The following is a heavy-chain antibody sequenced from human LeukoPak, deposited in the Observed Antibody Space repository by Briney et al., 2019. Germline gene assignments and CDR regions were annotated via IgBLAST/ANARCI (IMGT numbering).Heavy chain of an antibody. D-gene: IGHD1-7*01. J-gene: IGHJ4*02. V-gene: IGHV4-39*01. CDR2: IYYSGST. Sequence: SETLSLTCTVSGGSISSSSYYWGWIRQPPGKGLEWIGSIYYSGSTYYNPSLKSRVTISVDTSKNQFSLKLSSVTAADTAVYYCASSLELELLSYWGQGTLVTVSS. CDR1: GGSISSSSYY. CDR3: ASSLELELLSY.